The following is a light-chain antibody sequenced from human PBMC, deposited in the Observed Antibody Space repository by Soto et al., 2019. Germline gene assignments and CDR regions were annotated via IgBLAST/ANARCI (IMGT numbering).Light chain of an antibody. Sequence: QSVLTQPASVSGSPGQSVTISCTGTSSDVGGYNYVSWHQHHRGNATKLMFYEVSNRPSGLSNRFSGSKAGNTAPLTIAGLQAEDEADYYCTSYTSSNTVVFGGGTKLTVL. CDR2: EVS. CDR1: SSDVGGYNY. CDR3: TSYTSSNTVV. V-gene: IGLV2-14*01. J-gene: IGLJ2*01.